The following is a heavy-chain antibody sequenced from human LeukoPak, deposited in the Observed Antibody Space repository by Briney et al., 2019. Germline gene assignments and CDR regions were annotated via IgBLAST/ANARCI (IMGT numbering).Heavy chain of an antibody. CDR2: MNPNSGNT. CDR3: ATTWATRDAFDI. D-gene: IGHD5-12*01. CDR1: GYTFTSYD. J-gene: IGHJ3*02. V-gene: IGHV1-8*01. Sequence: ASVKVSCKASGYTFTSYDINWVRQATGQGLEWMGWMNPNSGNTGYAQKFQGRVTMTRNTSISTAYMELSSLRSEDTAVYYCATTWATRDAFDIWGQGTMVTVSS.